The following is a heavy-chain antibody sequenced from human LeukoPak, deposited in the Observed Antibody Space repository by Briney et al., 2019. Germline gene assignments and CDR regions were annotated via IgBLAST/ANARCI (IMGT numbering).Heavy chain of an antibody. Sequence: GGFLRLSCAASGFSFSIHWMHWVRQAPGKGLVWVSRINPEGGSTNYADSVKGRFTISRDNAKKTLYLQMNSLRAEDTAAYYCARDKMDYWGQGILVTVST. CDR2: INPEGGST. CDR1: GFSFSIHW. CDR3: ARDKMDY. V-gene: IGHV3-74*01. J-gene: IGHJ4*02.